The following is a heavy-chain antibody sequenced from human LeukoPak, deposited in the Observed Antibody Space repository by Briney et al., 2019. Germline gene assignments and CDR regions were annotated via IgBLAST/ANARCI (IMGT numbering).Heavy chain of an antibody. J-gene: IGHJ4*02. Sequence: GGSLRLSCAASGFTFSSYAMSWVRQAPGKGLEWVSSISSSSSYIYYADSVKGRFTISRDNAKNSLYLQMNSLRAEDTAVYYCXREPGGVPADLDYWGQGTLVTVSS. CDR3: XREPGGVPADLDY. V-gene: IGHV3-21*01. CDR2: ISSSSSYI. D-gene: IGHD2-2*01. CDR1: GFTFSSYA.